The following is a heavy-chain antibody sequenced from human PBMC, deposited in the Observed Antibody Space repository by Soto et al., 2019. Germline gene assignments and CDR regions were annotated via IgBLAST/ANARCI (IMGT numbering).Heavy chain of an antibody. J-gene: IGHJ4*02. D-gene: IGHD4-17*01. CDR3: AKGDGDYGGNSCFDY. V-gene: IGHV3-23*01. CDR1: GFTFSSYA. CDR2: ISGSGGST. Sequence: EVQLLESGGGLVQPGGSLRLSCAASGFTFSSYAMSWVRQAPGKGLEWVSAISGSGGSTYYADSVKGRFTISRDNSKNTLYRQMNSLRAEDTAVYYCAKGDGDYGGNSCFDYWGQGTLVTVSS.